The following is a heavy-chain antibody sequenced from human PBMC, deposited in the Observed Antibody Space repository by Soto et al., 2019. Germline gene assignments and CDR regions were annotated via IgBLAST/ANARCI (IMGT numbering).Heavy chain of an antibody. V-gene: IGHV3-23*01. CDR1: GFTFSSYA. CDR2: ISFSGSNT. Sequence: EVQLLESGGGWVQPGGSLRLSCAASGFTFSSYAMSWVRQAPGRGLEWVSDISFSGSNTYYADSVKGRFTISRDNSKNTLYLQMNSLRGEDTAVYYCAKTTSVTFFDYWGQGTLATVSS. J-gene: IGHJ4*02. D-gene: IGHD4-17*01. CDR3: AKTTSVTFFDY.